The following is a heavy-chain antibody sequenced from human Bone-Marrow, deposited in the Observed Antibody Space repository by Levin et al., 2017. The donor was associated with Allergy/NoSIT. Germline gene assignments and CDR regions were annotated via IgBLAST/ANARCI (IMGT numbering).Heavy chain of an antibody. D-gene: IGHD5/OR15-5a*01. CDR3: ARSVWHEGSNWFDP. J-gene: IGHJ5*02. Sequence: SETLSLTCTVSGGSLTPYYWSWIRQPPGKGLEWIGNVYYSGSTNYSPSLKSRLTISVDTSKNQLFLGLSSVTAADTALYYCARSVWHEGSNWFDPWGQGTLVTVSP. CDR2: VYYSGST. CDR1: GGSLTPYY. V-gene: IGHV4-59*01.